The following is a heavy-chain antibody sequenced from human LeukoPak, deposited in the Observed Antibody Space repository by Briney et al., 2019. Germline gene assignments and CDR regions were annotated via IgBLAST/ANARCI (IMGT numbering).Heavy chain of an antibody. CDR1: GFTFNKYW. Sequence: GGSLRLSCAASGFTFNKYWTHWVREAPGKGLVWVSRINSVGSITSYADSVKGRFTISRDNSKNTLYLQMNSVRAEDTAVYYCAKTYYDNTGPMANYYYYYMAVWGKGTTVTISS. CDR2: INSVGSIT. J-gene: IGHJ6*03. CDR3: AKTYYDNTGPMANYYYYYMAV. D-gene: IGHD3-22*01. V-gene: IGHV3-74*01.